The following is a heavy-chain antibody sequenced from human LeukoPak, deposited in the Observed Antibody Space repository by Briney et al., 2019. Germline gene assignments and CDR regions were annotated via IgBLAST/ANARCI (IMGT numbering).Heavy chain of an antibody. CDR1: GYTLTSYG. Sequence: ASVKVSCKASGYTLTSYGIGWVRQAPGQGLEWMGWITTYTGNTYYAQKLQGRVTMATDTSTSTAYMELGSLRSDDTAVYYCARRACTSCPFDYWGQGTLVTVSS. J-gene: IGHJ4*02. D-gene: IGHD2-2*01. CDR2: ITTYTGNT. CDR3: ARRACTSCPFDY. V-gene: IGHV1-18*01.